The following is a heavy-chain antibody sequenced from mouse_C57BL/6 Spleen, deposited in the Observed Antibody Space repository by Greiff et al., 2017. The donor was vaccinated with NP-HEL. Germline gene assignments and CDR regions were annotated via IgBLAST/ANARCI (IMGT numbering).Heavy chain of an antibody. D-gene: IGHD1-1*01. CDR2: IDLSDSYT. CDR1: GYTFTSYW. J-gene: IGHJ2*01. V-gene: IGHV1-69*01. Sequence: VQLQQPGAELVMPGASVKLSCKASGYTFTSYWMHWVKQRPGQGLEWIGEIDLSDSYTNYNQKFKGKSTLTVDKSSSTAYMQLSSLTSEDSAVYYCVLYYYGSSPYYYYYWGQGTTLTVSS. CDR3: VLYYYGSSPYYYYY.